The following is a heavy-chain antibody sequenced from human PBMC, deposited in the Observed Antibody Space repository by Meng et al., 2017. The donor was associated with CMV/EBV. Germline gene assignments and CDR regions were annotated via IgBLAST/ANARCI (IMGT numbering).Heavy chain of an antibody. CDR2: INSISTYI. V-gene: IGHV3-21*01. D-gene: IGHD3-16*01. J-gene: IGHJ4*02. CDR1: GFTFRTYT. CDR3: AREKGEVTFDS. Sequence: LSCAASGFTFRTYTTNWVRQAPVKGLEWVSSINSISTYIYYADSVKGRFTISRDNAKNSLSLQMNSLRAEDTAVYYCAREKGEVTFDSWGQGTLVTVSS.